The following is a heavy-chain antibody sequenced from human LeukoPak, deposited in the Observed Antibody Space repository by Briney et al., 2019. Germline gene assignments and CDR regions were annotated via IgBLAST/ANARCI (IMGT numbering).Heavy chain of an antibody. CDR3: AKVWFGGSPGAGMGY. D-gene: IGHD3-10*01. J-gene: IGHJ4*02. CDR2: IRYDGSNK. Sequence: GGSLRLSCAASGFTFSSYGMHWVRQAPGKGLEWVAFIRYDGSNKYYADSVKGRFTISRDNSKNTLYLQMNSLRAEDTAVYYCAKVWFGGSPGAGMGYWGQGTLVTVSS. V-gene: IGHV3-30*02. CDR1: GFTFSSYG.